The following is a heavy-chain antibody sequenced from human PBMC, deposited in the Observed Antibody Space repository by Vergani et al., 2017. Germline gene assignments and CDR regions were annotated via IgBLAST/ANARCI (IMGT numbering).Heavy chain of an antibody. D-gene: IGHD1-26*01. CDR1: GFKFSQFG. CDR2: IWYDGSNK. Sequence: QVQLVESGGGVVQPGTSLRLSCEASGFKFSQFGMHWVRQGPGKGLEWVAVIWYDGSNKYYADSVKGRFTISRDNSKNTLYLQMNSLRAEDTAVYYCARDSAVGATRGAFDIWGQGTMVTVSS. J-gene: IGHJ3*02. CDR3: ARDSAVGATRGAFDI. V-gene: IGHV3-33*01.